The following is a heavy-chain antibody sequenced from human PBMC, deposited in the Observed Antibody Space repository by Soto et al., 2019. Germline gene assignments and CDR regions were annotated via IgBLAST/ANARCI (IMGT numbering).Heavy chain of an antibody. D-gene: IGHD2-2*01. V-gene: IGHV4-34*01. Sequence: SETLSLTCTVYGGSFSGYYWSWIRQPPGKGLEWIGEINHSGSTNYNPSLKSRVTISVDTSKNQFSLKLSSVTAADTAVYYCARSVVVVPAALNGVDYFDYWGQGTLVTVSS. CDR2: INHSGST. CDR1: GGSFSGYY. CDR3: ARSVVVVPAALNGVDYFDY. J-gene: IGHJ4*02.